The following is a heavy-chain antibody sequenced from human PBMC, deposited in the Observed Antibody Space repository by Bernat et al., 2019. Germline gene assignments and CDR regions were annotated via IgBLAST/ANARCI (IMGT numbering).Heavy chain of an antibody. V-gene: IGHV4-39*01. CDR3: ATWIRGFAS. D-gene: IGHD5-18*01. J-gene: IGHJ4*02. CDR1: GGSISRSSYY. CDR2: IYYSGST. Sequence: QLQLQESGPGLVKPSETLSLTCTVSGGSISRSSYYWGWIRQPPGRGLAWIGSIYYSGSTYDNPSLRGRVTISVDTSKNQFSLKLSSVTAADTAVYYCATWIRGFASWGQGTLVTVSS.